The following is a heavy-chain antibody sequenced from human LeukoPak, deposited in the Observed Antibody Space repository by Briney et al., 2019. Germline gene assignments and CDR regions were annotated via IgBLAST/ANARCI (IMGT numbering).Heavy chain of an antibody. D-gene: IGHD1-26*01. CDR1: GGSISSYY. CDR3: ARDSPSGSYDY. J-gene: IGHJ4*02. CDR2: IYYSGST. V-gene: IGHV4-59*01. Sequence: SETLSPTCTVSGGSISSYYWSWIRQPPGKGLEWIGYIYYSGSTNYNPSLKSRVTISVDTSKNQFSLKLSSVTAADTAVYYCARDSPSGSYDYWGQGTLGTVSS.